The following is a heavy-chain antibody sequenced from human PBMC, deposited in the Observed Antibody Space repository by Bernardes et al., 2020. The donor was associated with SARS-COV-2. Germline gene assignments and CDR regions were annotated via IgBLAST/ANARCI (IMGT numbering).Heavy chain of an antibody. Sequence: SETLSLTCTVSGGSISSYYWSWIRQPPGKGLEWIGYIYYSGSTNSNPSLKSRVTISVATSKTQFSLNLSSVTAADTAVYYCARHAYSSVSSWFFDYWGQGTRVTVSS. D-gene: IGHD6-19*01. J-gene: IGHJ4*02. CDR2: IYYSGST. CDR1: GGSISSYY. CDR3: ARHAYSSVSSWFFDY. V-gene: IGHV4-59*08.